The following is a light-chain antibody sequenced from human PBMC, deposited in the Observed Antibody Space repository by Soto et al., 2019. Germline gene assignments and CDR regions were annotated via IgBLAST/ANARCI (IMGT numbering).Light chain of an antibody. V-gene: IGKV3-20*01. CDR3: QQYGNAPIT. CDR1: QSVSRNY. Sequence: EVVMTQSPDTLSLSPGEGATLSCRASQSVSRNYLAWYQQKPGQAPRLLIYGASSRATGIPDRFSGSGSGTDFTLTISRVEPEDFAVYHCQQYGNAPITFGQGTRLEI. CDR2: GAS. J-gene: IGKJ5*01.